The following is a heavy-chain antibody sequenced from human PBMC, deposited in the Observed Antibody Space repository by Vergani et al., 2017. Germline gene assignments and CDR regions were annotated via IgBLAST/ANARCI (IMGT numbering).Heavy chain of an antibody. CDR2: ISARYPST. J-gene: IGHJ4*02. D-gene: IGHD1-7*01. CDR3: VKGKGTFEN. Sequence: VQLVESGGGLVQPGGSLRLSCAASGFTFSACPMTWVRQAPGKGLEWVSAISARYPSTYYADSVKGRFTISRDNSKNMVYIQMNSLRPEDTAVYYCVKGKGTFENWGQGTLVTVSS. V-gene: IGHV3-23*04. CDR1: GFTFSACP.